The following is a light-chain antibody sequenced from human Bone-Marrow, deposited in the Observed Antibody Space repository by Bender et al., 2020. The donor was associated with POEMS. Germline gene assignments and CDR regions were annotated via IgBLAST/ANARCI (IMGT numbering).Light chain of an antibody. V-gene: IGLV1-36*01. CDR2: YDD. J-gene: IGLJ2*01. CDR1: SSNIGNHG. CDR3: SVWDDSLSGCV. Sequence: QSVVTQPPSLSEAPRQRVTISCSGSSSNIGNHGVNWYQQLPGEAPKLLIYYDDLLTPGVSDRFSASKSGTSASLASSELQSEDEVRYFCSVWDDSLSGCVFGGGAKLTVL.